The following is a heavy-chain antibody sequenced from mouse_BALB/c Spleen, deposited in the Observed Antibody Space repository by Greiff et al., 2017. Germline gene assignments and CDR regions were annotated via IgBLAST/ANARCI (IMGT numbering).Heavy chain of an antibody. V-gene: IGHV5-12-2*01. D-gene: IGHD2-1*01. Sequence: EVQRVESGGGLVQPGGSLKLSCAASGFTFSSYTMSWVRQTPEKRLEWVAYISNGGGSTYYPDTVKGRFTISRDNAKNTLYLQMSSLKSEDTAMYYCARRGDYGNLMDYWGQGTSVTVSS. J-gene: IGHJ4*01. CDR2: ISNGGGST. CDR3: ARRGDYGNLMDY. CDR1: GFTFSSYT.